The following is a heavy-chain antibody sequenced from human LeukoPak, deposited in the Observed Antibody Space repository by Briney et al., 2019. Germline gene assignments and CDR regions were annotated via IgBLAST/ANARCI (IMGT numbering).Heavy chain of an antibody. D-gene: IGHD6-13*01. J-gene: IGHJ4*02. Sequence: SETLSLTCTVSGGSISSYYWSWIRQPPGKGLEWIGYIYYSGSTNYNPSLKSRVTISVDTPKNQFSLKLSSVTAADTAVYYCARDSAAAGFDYWGQGTLVTVSS. V-gene: IGHV4-59*01. CDR2: IYYSGST. CDR3: ARDSAAAGFDY. CDR1: GGSISSYY.